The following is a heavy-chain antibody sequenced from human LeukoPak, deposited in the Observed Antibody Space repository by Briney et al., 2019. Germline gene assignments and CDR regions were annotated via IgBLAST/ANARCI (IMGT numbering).Heavy chain of an antibody. J-gene: IGHJ4*02. CDR2: IIPIFGTA. V-gene: IGHV1-69*13. CDR3: ARDWDLYDSSGPLFDY. D-gene: IGHD3-22*01. Sequence: ASVKVSCKASGGTFSSYAISWVRQAPGQGLEWMGGIIPIFGTANYAQKFQGRVTITADESTSTAYMELSSLRSEDTAVYYCARDWDLYDSSGPLFDYWGQGTLVTVSS. CDR1: GGTFSSYA.